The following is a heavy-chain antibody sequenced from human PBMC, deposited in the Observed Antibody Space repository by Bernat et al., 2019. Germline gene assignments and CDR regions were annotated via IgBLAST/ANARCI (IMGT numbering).Heavy chain of an antibody. V-gene: IGHV3-73*02. J-gene: IGHJ6*04. CDR2: IRSKANSYAT. Sequence: EVQLVESGGGLVQPGGSLKLSCAASGFTFSGSAMHWVRQASGKGLEWVGRIRSKANSYATAYAASVKGRFTISRDDSKNTAYLQMNSLTTEDTAVYYCTRRGYSSSPMDVWGKGTTVTVSS. CDR3: TRRGYSSSPMDV. D-gene: IGHD6-13*01. CDR1: GFTFSGSA.